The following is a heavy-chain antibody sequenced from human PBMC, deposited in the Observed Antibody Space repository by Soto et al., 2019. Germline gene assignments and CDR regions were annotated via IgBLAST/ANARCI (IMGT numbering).Heavy chain of an antibody. J-gene: IGHJ4*02. CDR2: IYPGDSDT. CDR3: ARRPHCSSTSCYTTFDY. D-gene: IGHD2-2*02. V-gene: IGHV5-51*01. Sequence: GESLKISCKGSGYSFTSYWIGWVRQMPGKGLEWMGIIYPGDSDTRYSPSFQGQVTISADKSISTAYLQWSSLKASDTAMYYCARRPHCSSTSCYTTFDYWGQGTLVTVSS. CDR1: GYSFTSYW.